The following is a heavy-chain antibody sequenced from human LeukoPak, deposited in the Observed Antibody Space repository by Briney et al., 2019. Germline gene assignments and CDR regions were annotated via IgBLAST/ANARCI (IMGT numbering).Heavy chain of an antibody. V-gene: IGHV3-30-3*01. D-gene: IGHD3-22*01. Sequence: GGSLRLSCAASGFTFSSYAMHWVRQAPGKGLEWVAVISYDGSNKYYADSVKGRFTISRDNFKNTLYLQMNIMRAEDTAVYYCASESEGETYYSDSSGPIDYWGQGTLVTVYS. CDR1: GFTFSSYA. CDR2: ISYDGSNK. CDR3: ASESEGETYYSDSSGPIDY. J-gene: IGHJ4*02.